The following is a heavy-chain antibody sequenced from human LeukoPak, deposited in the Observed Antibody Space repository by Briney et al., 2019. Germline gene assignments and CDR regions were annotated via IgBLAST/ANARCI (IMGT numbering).Heavy chain of an antibody. Sequence: ASVKVSCKASGGTFSSYAISWVRQAPGQGLEWMGGIIPIFGTANYAQKFQGRVTITADESTSTAYMELSSLRSEDTAVYYCAREGGSRGSPYYYYGMDVWGQGTTVTVSS. CDR1: GGTFSSYA. V-gene: IGHV1-69*13. CDR3: AREGGSRGSPYYYYGMDV. D-gene: IGHD2-15*01. J-gene: IGHJ6*02. CDR2: IIPIFGTA.